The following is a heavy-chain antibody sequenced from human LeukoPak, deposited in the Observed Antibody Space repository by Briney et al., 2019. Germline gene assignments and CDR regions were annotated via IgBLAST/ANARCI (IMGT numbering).Heavy chain of an antibody. Sequence: GGSLRLSCAASGFTFSSYAMSWVRQSPGKGLEWVSVIGRGGGATYYADSVKGRFTISRDNSKNTLYLQMNSLRAEDTALYYCASGRGGRGGINYFDYWGQGTLVTVSS. J-gene: IGHJ4*02. CDR1: GFTFSSYA. CDR3: ASGRGGRGGINYFDY. CDR2: IGRGGGAT. V-gene: IGHV3-23*01. D-gene: IGHD2-15*01.